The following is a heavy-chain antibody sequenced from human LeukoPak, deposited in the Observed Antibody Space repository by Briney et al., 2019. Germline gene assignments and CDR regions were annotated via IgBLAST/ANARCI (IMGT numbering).Heavy chain of an antibody. D-gene: IGHD3-10*01. CDR1: GYTLTELS. Sequence: ASVKVSCKVSGYTLTELSMHWVRQAPGKGLEWMGGFDTEDGETIYAQKFQGRVTMTEDTSTDTAYMELSSLRSEDTAVYYCATERKRYYYGSGSHTYFDYWGQGTLVTVSS. V-gene: IGHV1-24*01. J-gene: IGHJ4*02. CDR3: ATERKRYYYGSGSHTYFDY. CDR2: FDTEDGET.